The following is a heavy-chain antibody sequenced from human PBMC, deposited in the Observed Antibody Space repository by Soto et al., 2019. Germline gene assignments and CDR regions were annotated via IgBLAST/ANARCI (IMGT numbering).Heavy chain of an antibody. CDR2: IYYSGST. V-gene: IGHV4-59*01. J-gene: IGHJ4*02. Sequence: PSETLSLTCTVSGGSISSYYWSWIRQPPGKGLEWIGYIYYSGSTNYNPSLKSRVTISVDTSKNQFSLKLSSVTAADTAMYYCATSTHSYGCFDYWGQGTLVTVSS. CDR3: ATSTHSYGCFDY. D-gene: IGHD5-18*01. CDR1: GGSISSYY.